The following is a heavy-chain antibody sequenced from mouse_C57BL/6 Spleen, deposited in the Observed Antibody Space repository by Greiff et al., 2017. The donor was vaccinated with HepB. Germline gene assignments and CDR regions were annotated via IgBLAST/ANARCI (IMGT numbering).Heavy chain of an antibody. CDR3: ARNYYDYDDGAWFAY. J-gene: IGHJ3*01. CDR2: INPSTGGT. V-gene: IGHV1-42*01. Sequence: EVQLQESGPELVKPGASVKISCKASGYSFTGYYMNWVKQSPEKSLEWIGEINPSTGGTTYNQKFKAKATLTVDKSSSTAYMQLKSLTSEDSAVYYCARNYYDYDDGAWFAYWGQGTLVTVSA. CDR1: GYSFTGYY. D-gene: IGHD2-4*01.